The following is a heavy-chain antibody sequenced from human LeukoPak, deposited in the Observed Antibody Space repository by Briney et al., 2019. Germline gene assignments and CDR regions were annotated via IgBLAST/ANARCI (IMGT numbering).Heavy chain of an antibody. V-gene: IGHV3-21*01. CDR3: SRDLGGFGDYNFLSGSDY. Sequence: PGGSLRLSCTASGFTYRSFSMNCLRRAPEKGLEWVSSISSSSSYIYYADSVKGRFTASRDNARRSMYLQINSLRAEDTAVYYCSRDLGGFGDYNFLSGSDYWGQGALVTVSS. CDR2: ISSSSSYI. CDR1: GFTYRSFS. J-gene: IGHJ4*02. D-gene: IGHD3-3*01.